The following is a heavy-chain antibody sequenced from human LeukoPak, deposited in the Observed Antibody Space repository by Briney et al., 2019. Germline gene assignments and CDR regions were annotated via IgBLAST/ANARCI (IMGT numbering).Heavy chain of an antibody. D-gene: IGHD5/OR15-5a*01. CDR1: GGSFSGYY. Sequence: SETLSLTCAVYGGSFSGYYWNWIRQPPGKGLEWIGEINHSGSTHYNPSLKSRVTMSVDTSKNQFSMKLSSVTAADTAVYYCARDESTPLPGAYWGQGTLVTVSS. CDR3: ARDESTPLPGAY. V-gene: IGHV4-34*01. J-gene: IGHJ4*02. CDR2: INHSGST.